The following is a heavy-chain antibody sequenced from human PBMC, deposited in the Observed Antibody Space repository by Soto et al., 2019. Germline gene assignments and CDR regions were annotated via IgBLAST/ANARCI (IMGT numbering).Heavy chain of an antibody. Sequence: SETLSLTCAVYGGSFSGYYWSWIRQPPGKGLEWIGEINHSGSTNYNPSLKSRVTISVDTSKNQFSLKLSSVTAADTAVYYCARGRSIAAAGTHNWFDPWGQG. V-gene: IGHV4-34*01. J-gene: IGHJ5*02. CDR1: GGSFSGYY. CDR3: ARGRSIAAAGTHNWFDP. D-gene: IGHD6-13*01. CDR2: INHSGST.